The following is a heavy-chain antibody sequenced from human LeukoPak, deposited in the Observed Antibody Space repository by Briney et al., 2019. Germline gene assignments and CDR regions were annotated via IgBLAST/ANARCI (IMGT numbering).Heavy chain of an antibody. Sequence: ASVKVSCKASGYTFTSYGISWVRQAPGQGLEWMGWISAYNGNTNYAQKLQGRVTMTRDMSTSTVYMELSSLRSEDTAVYYCARVGRSGSSFRGYYYMDVWGKGTTVTVSS. V-gene: IGHV1-18*01. D-gene: IGHD5-18*01. CDR2: ISAYNGNT. CDR3: ARVGRSGSSFRGYYYMDV. CDR1: GYTFTSYG. J-gene: IGHJ6*03.